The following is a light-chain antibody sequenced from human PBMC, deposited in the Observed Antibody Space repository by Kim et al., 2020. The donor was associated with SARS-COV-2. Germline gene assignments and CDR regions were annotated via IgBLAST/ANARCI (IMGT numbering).Light chain of an antibody. J-gene: IGKJ2*01. CDR1: QTIANDF. V-gene: IGKV3-20*01. Sequence: SPGEKATLPCRASQTIANDFLAWYQQRLGQAPRLIIYGVSKRATGIPERFSGGGAGRDFALTISRVEPEDFAVYYCQQYGGSPPYAFGQGTKLEI. CDR3: QQYGGSPPYA. CDR2: GVS.